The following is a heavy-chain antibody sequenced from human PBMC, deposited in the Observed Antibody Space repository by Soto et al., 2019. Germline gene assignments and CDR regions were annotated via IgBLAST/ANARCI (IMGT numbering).Heavy chain of an antibody. CDR3: VSSDNGGWYIFDY. Sequence: PGESLKISCKASGYSFSIYWIGWVRQMPGKGLEWMGIIYPGDSEIRFSPSFQGQVTLSADKSTSTAYLQWNSLKASDTAIYYCVSSDNGGWYIFDYWAQGIPVTVSS. D-gene: IGHD6-19*01. CDR1: GYSFSIYW. J-gene: IGHJ4*02. CDR2: IYPGDSEI. V-gene: IGHV5-51*01.